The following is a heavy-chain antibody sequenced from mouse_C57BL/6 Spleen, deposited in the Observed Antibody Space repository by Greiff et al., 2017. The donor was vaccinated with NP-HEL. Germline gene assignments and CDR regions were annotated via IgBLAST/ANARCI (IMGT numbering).Heavy chain of an antibody. CDR1: GFTFSSYA. V-gene: IGHV5-4*01. CDR3: ARDHDYDVFAY. D-gene: IGHD2-4*01. CDR2: ISDGGSYT. Sequence: DVQLVESGGGLVKPGGSLKLSCAASGFTFSSYAMSWVRQTPEKRLEWVATISDGGSYTYYPDNVKGRFTISRDNAKNNLYLQMSHLKSEDTAMYYCARDHDYDVFAYWGQGTLVTVSA. J-gene: IGHJ3*01.